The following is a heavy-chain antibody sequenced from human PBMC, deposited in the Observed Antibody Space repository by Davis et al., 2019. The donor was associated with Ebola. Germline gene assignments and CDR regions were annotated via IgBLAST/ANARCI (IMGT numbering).Heavy chain of an antibody. CDR3: ARTPLFMAGRSFDY. Sequence: SETLSLTCAVYGGSFSGYYWSWIRLPPGKGLEWIGEINHSGSTNYNPSLKSRVTISVDTSKNQFSLKLSSVTAAETAVYYCARTPLFMAGRSFDYWGQGTLVTVSS. CDR2: INHSGST. CDR1: GGSFSGYY. D-gene: IGHD3-10*02. J-gene: IGHJ4*02. V-gene: IGHV4-34*01.